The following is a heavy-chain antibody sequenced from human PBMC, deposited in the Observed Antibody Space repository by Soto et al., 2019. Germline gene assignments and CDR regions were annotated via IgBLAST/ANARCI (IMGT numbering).Heavy chain of an antibody. CDR3: AKGARDVDS. CDR2: ISSSGST. V-gene: IGHV3-23*01. D-gene: IGHD5-12*01. Sequence: EVQLLESGGGLVQPGGSLRLSCAASGFTFSSQTMSWVRQAPGKGLEWVSVISSSGSTYYTDSVEGRFTISKDSSKNTLYLQLNSLRVEDTAVYYCAKGARDVDSWGQGTLVTVSS. J-gene: IGHJ4*02. CDR1: GFTFSSQT.